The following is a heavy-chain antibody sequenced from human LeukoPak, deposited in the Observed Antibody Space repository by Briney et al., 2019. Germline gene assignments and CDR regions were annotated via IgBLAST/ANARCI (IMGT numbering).Heavy chain of an antibody. D-gene: IGHD5-12*01. CDR3: ARSPGWLPDY. CDR2: IYYTGNT. Sequence: PSETLSLTCTVSGGSISGFFWNWIRQPPGKGLEWTGYIYYTGNTNYNPSLKNRVTISVDTSKNQLSLKLTSVTAADTAAYYCARSPGWLPDYWGQGTLVTVSS. V-gene: IGHV4-59*01. CDR1: GGSISGFF. J-gene: IGHJ4*02.